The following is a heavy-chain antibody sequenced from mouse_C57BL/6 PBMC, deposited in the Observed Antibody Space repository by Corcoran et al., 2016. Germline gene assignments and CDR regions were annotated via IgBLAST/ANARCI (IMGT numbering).Heavy chain of an antibody. Sequence: QIQLVQSGPELKKPGETVKISCKASGYTFTTYGMSWVKQAPGKGLKWMGWINTYSGVPTYADDFKGRFAFSLETSASTAYLQINNLKNEDTATYFCAESLGVNGPDYWGQGTTLTVSS. CDR2: INTYSGVP. D-gene: IGHD6-2*01. J-gene: IGHJ2*01. CDR1: GYTFTTYG. V-gene: IGHV9-3*01. CDR3: AESLGVNGPDY.